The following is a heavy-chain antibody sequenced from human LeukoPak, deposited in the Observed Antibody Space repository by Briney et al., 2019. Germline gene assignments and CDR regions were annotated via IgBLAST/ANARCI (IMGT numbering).Heavy chain of an antibody. Sequence: GGSLRLSCAASGFTFSSSAMSWVRQAPGKGLGWVSALDGSDETTYYADSVKGRFTISRDNSKNTLYLQLTGLRVDDTAVYYCAKVATWTYFDSWGQGTLVTVSS. D-gene: IGHD3/OR15-3a*01. V-gene: IGHV3-23*01. CDR3: AKVATWTYFDS. CDR2: LDGSDETT. J-gene: IGHJ4*02. CDR1: GFTFSSSA.